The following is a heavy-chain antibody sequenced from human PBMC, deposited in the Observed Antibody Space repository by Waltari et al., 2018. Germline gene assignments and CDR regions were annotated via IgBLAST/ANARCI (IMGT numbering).Heavy chain of an antibody. J-gene: IGHJ4*02. D-gene: IGHD6-13*01. CDR2: INPTDGRT. V-gene: IGHV1-46*01. CDR1: GYPYSSSY. Sequence: QVQLVQSGAEVQKPGASGQVSCKASGYPYSSSYMHWVRQAPGQGLEWMGKINPTDGRTTYTQKFQGGVTTTRDTSTSTAYMEWSSLTSADTAVDYCARRGGESNSWYRADYWGQGTLVTVSS. CDR3: ARRGGESNSWYRADY.